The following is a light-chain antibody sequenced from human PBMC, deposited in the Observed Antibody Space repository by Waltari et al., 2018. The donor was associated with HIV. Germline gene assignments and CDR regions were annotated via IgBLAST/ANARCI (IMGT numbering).Light chain of an antibody. Sequence: QSVLTQPPSASGTPGQTVTISCSGSTSNVETQWVYWYQQLPGTAPKLLIYRNYQRPAGVPDRFSSSKSGASASLIIIGLRSEDEADYSCGVWDSTLKQWLFGGGTKLTVL. CDR2: RNY. V-gene: IGLV1-47*01. CDR3: GVWDSTLKQWL. J-gene: IGLJ3*02. CDR1: TSNVETQW.